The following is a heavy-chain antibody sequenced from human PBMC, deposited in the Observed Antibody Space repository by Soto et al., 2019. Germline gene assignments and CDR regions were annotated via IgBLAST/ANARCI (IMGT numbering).Heavy chain of an antibody. V-gene: IGHV1-69*02. CDR2: IIPILGIA. CDR1: GGTFSSYT. Sequence: QVQLVQSGAEVKKPGSSVKVSCKASGGTFSSYTISWVRQAPGQGLEWMGRIIPILGIANYAQKFQGRVTITADKSTSTAYMELSSLRSEDTAVYYCASGKGAKYYYYYGMDVWGQGTTVTVSS. J-gene: IGHJ6*02. CDR3: ASGKGAKYYYYYGMDV. D-gene: IGHD1-26*01.